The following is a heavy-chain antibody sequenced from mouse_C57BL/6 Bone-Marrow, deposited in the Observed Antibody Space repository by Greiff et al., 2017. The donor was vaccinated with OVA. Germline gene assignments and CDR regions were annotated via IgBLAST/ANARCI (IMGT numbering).Heavy chain of an antibody. V-gene: IGHV1-78*01. Sequence: VQLQQSDAELVKPGASVKISCTVSGYTFTDHTIHWMKQRPEQGLEWIGYIYPRDGSTKYNEKFKGKATLTADKSSSTAYMQLNSLTSEDSAVYFCARRLYYYGTSYAMDYWGQGTSVTVSS. CDR1: GYTFTDHT. J-gene: IGHJ4*01. CDR2: IYPRDGST. D-gene: IGHD1-1*01. CDR3: ARRLYYYGTSYAMDY.